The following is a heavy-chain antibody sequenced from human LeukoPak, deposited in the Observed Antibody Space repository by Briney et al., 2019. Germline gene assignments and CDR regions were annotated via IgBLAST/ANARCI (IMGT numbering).Heavy chain of an antibody. CDR2: ISSYNGNT. CDR1: GYTFTSFG. CDR3: ARTYGGSGSYWAYYFDY. V-gene: IGHV1-18*01. J-gene: IGHJ4*02. Sequence: ASVKVSCKASGYTFTSFGISWVRQAPGQGLEWAGWISSYNGNTNYAQKLQGRVTMTTDTSTSTAYMELRSLRSDDTAVYYCARTYGGSGSYWAYYFDYWGQGTLVTVSS. D-gene: IGHD3-10*01.